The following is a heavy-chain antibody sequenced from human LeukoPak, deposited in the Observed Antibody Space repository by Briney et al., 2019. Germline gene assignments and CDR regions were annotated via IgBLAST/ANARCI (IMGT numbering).Heavy chain of an antibody. CDR2: IRYDGSNK. J-gene: IGHJ6*03. Sequence: GGSLRLSCAASGFTFSSYGMHWVRQAPGKGLEWVAFIRYDGSNKYYADSVKGRFTISRDNSKNTLNLQMNSLRAEDTAVYYCAKVGDPVPYYYYYYMDVWGKGTTVTVSS. CDR1: GFTFSSYG. V-gene: IGHV3-30*02. D-gene: IGHD2-21*02. CDR3: AKVGDPVPYYYYYYMDV.